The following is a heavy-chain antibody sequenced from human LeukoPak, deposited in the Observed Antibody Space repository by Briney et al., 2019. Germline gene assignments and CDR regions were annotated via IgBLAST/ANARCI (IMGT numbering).Heavy chain of an antibody. Sequence: GGSLRLSCAASGFTFSSYAMSWVRQAPGKGLEWVSAISGSGGSTYYADSVKGRFTISRDNSKNTLYRQMNSLRAEDTAVYYCAKDNTITFGGVIVSLDYWGQGTLVTVSS. V-gene: IGHV3-23*01. D-gene: IGHD3-16*02. CDR3: AKDNTITFGGVIVSLDY. CDR2: ISGSGGST. J-gene: IGHJ4*02. CDR1: GFTFSSYA.